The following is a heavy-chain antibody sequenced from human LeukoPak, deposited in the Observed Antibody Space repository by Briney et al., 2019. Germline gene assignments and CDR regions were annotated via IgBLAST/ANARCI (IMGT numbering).Heavy chain of an antibody. J-gene: IGHJ4*02. D-gene: IGHD4-17*01. CDR1: GLSFRNYW. CDR2: VSGSGVTT. Sequence: GGSLRLSCAASGLSFRNYWMGWVRQAPGEGLEWVSAVSGSGVTTYYGDSVKGRFTVSRANSKNMVYLQMDSLRAEDTAVYYCATEGTDYGDYYGGYFDNWGQGTLVTVSS. V-gene: IGHV3-23*01. CDR3: ATEGTDYGDYYGGYFDN.